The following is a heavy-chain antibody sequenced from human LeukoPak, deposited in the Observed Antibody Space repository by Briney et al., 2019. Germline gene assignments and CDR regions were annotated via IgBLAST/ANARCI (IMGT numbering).Heavy chain of an antibody. CDR3: ARYGGNYYYYYMDV. V-gene: IGHV3-21*01. CDR2: ISSSSSYI. Sequence: GGSLRLSCAASGLTFSSYSMNWLRQATGKGLEWVSSISSSSSYIYYADSVKGRFTISRDNAKNSLYLQMNSLRAEDTAVYYCARYGGNYYYYYMDVWGKGTTVTVSS. D-gene: IGHD4-23*01. J-gene: IGHJ6*03. CDR1: GLTFSSYS.